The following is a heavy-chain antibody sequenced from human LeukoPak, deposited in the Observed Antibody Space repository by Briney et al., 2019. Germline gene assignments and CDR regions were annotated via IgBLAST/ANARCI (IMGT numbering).Heavy chain of an antibody. CDR2: ISSSSSYI. Sequence: PGGSLRLSCAASGFTFSSYSMNWARQAPGKGLEWVSSISSSSSYIYYADSVKGRFTISRDNAKNSLYLQMNSLRAEDTAVYYCAYGTRYGDYAYWGQGTLVTVSS. D-gene: IGHD4-17*01. V-gene: IGHV3-21*01. J-gene: IGHJ4*02. CDR3: AYGTRYGDYAY. CDR1: GFTFSSYS.